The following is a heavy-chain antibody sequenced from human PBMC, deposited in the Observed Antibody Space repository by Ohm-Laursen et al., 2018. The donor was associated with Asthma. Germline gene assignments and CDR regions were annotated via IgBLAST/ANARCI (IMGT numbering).Heavy chain of an antibody. CDR1: GFTFRSYA. V-gene: IGHV3-30-3*01. J-gene: IGHJ4*02. Sequence: SLRLSCAASGFTFRSYAIHWVRQAPGKGLEWVAVGGSYYDGGLKYYADSVNGRFTVSRDDSKNTLYLQMNSLRPDDTAVYYCARDVMEWYLPAFNFWGQGTLVTVSS. CDR2: GGSYYDGGLK. CDR3: ARDVMEWYLPAFNF. D-gene: IGHD3-3*01.